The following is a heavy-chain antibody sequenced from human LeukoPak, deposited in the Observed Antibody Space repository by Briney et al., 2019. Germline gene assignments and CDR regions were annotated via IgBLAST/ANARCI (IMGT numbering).Heavy chain of an antibody. CDR3: SRTRRGQIGWTNDY. J-gene: IGHJ4*02. D-gene: IGHD6-19*01. CDR1: GFSLRTSGVG. V-gene: IGHV2-5*02. CDR2: IYWDDDK. Sequence: ESGPTLVKPTQTLTLTCSFSGFSLRTSGVGVGWIRQPPGKALEWLALIYWDDDKRYSPSLKSRVTITKDTSKNQVVLTMTNMDPVDTATYYCSRTRRGQIGWTNDYWGQGTLVTVSS.